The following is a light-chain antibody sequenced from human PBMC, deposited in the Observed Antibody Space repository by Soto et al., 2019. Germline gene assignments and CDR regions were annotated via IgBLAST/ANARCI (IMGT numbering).Light chain of an antibody. Sequence: EIQMTQSPSTLSGSVGDRVTITCRASQTISSWSAWYQQKPGKAPKLLIYKASTLKSGVPSRFSGSGSGTEFTLTISSLQPDDFATYYCQHYNSYSEAFGQGTKVDIK. CDR1: QTISSW. CDR3: QHYNSYSEA. V-gene: IGKV1-5*03. J-gene: IGKJ1*01. CDR2: KAS.